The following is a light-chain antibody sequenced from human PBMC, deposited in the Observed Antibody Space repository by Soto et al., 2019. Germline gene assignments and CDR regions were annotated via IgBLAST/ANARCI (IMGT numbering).Light chain of an antibody. CDR1: QSVSSN. V-gene: IGKV3-15*01. CDR3: QQYNNWPPRG. CDR2: GAS. J-gene: IGKJ3*01. Sequence: EIVMTQSPATLSVSPGERATLSCRASQSVSSNLAWYQQKPGQAPRLLIYGASTRATGIPTRFSGSGSGTEFTLNISSLQSEDFAVYYCQQYNNWPPRGFGPGTKVDIK.